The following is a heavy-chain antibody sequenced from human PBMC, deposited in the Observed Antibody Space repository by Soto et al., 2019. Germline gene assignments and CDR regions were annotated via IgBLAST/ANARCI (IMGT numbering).Heavy chain of an antibody. J-gene: IGHJ4*02. CDR2: INQNGGAM. CDR3: ARVWNDGRFDY. Sequence: EVQLVESGGGLVQPGGSLRLSCAASGFTFSNYWMTWVLQAPGKGLEWVASINQNGGAMHYVDFVKGRFTVSRDNAKNSLYLQVNSIRAEDTAVFYCARVWNDGRFDYWGQGTLVTVSS. D-gene: IGHD1-1*01. CDR1: GFTFSNYW. V-gene: IGHV3-7*01.